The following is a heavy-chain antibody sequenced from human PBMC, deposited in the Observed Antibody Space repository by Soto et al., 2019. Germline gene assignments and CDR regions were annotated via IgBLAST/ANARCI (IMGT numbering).Heavy chain of an antibody. CDR3: ACSTYFYDSNGYYIKWYFDY. J-gene: IGHJ4*02. D-gene: IGHD3-22*01. CDR1: GGTFSSYT. Sequence: SVKVSCKASGGTFSSYTISWVRQAPGQGLEWMGRIIPILGIANYAQKFQGRVTITADKSTSTAYMELSSLRSEDTAVYYCACSTYFYDSNGYYIKWYFDYWGQGTLVTVSS. CDR2: IIPILGIA. V-gene: IGHV1-69*02.